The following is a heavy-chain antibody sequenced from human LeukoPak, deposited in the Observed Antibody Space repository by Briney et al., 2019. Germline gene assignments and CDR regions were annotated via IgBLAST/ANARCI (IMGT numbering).Heavy chain of an antibody. CDR2: IREDGSET. CDR3: ARHSSGYS. V-gene: IGHV3-7*01. D-gene: IGHD3-22*01. CDR1: GFKFSSDW. Sequence: GGSLRLSCAASGFKFSSDWMSWVRQAPGKGLEWLANIREDGSETYYVDSVEGRFTISRDNAKNSLYLQMNSLRAEDTAVYYCARHSSGYSWGQGTLVTVSS. J-gene: IGHJ4*02.